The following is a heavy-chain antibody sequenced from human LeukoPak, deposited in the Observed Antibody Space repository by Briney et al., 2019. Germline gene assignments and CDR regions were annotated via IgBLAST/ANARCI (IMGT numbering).Heavy chain of an antibody. D-gene: IGHD1-26*01. CDR2: INTETGNP. J-gene: IGHJ4*02. Sequence: ASVKVSCKASGYTFTYYGINWVRQAPGQGLEWMGWINTETGNPTYAQAFTARFIFSFDTSVKTAYLEISSLKTEDTAVYYCARDWSGSGLVGFYWGQGTLVTISS. CDR1: GYTFTYYG. CDR3: ARDWSGSGLVGFY. V-gene: IGHV7-4-1*02.